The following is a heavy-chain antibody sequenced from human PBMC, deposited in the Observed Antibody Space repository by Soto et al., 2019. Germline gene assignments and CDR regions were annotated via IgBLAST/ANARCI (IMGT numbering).Heavy chain of an antibody. V-gene: IGHV1-69*13. Sequence: SVKVSCKASGGTFSSYAISWVRQAPGQGLEWMGGIIPIFGTANYAQKFQGRVTITADESTSTAYMELSSLRSEDTAVYYCARSSYYDFWSGYYTAFDYWGQGNLVPVS. J-gene: IGHJ4*02. D-gene: IGHD3-3*01. CDR1: GGTFSSYA. CDR2: IIPIFGTA. CDR3: ARSSYYDFWSGYYTAFDY.